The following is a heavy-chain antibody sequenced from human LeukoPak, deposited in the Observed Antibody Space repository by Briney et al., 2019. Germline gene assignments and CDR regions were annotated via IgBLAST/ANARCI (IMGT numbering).Heavy chain of an antibody. CDR3: AVGITILGVAASFDP. CDR1: GASYNAYY. J-gene: IGHJ5*02. CDR2: IDHRGTA. V-gene: IGHV4-34*01. D-gene: IGHD3-3*01. Sequence: SETLSLTCAVYGASYNAYYWSWIRQPPGKGLEWIGDIDHRGTATYNPSLKSRLTISADASKNQFSLRLNSVTDADTAVYYCAVGITILGVAASFDPWGQGNLVIVSS.